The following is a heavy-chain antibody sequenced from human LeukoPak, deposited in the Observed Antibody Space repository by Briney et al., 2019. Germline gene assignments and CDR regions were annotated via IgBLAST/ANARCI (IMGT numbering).Heavy chain of an antibody. CDR3: ARLRDYNWNYGWFDP. D-gene: IGHD1-7*01. CDR2: IYYTGSI. CDR1: GGSISSSGDY. V-gene: IGHV4-39*01. J-gene: IGHJ5*02. Sequence: SETLSLTCSVSGGSISSSGDYWGWIRQPPGKGLEWIANIYYTGSIFYNPSLKSRVTISVDTSKSQFSLKLSSVTAADTAVYYCARLRDYNWNYGWFDPWGQGILVTVSP.